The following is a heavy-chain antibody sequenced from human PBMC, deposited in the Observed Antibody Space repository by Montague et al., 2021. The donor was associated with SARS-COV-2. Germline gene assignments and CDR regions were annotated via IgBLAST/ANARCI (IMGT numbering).Heavy chain of an antibody. CDR1: GFTFSQFA. CDR2: ISYDGDYK. CDR3: ASDWGKDYGDFGGGWPDP. V-gene: IGHV3-30*04. Sequence: SLRLSCAASGFTFSQFAMHWLRQAPGKGPEWVAVISYDGDYKNFADSVKGRVTISRDNSSNALYLQMNGLRVEDTAVDCCASDWGKDYGDFGGGWPDPWGQGTPVTVSS. J-gene: IGHJ5*02. D-gene: IGHD4-17*01.